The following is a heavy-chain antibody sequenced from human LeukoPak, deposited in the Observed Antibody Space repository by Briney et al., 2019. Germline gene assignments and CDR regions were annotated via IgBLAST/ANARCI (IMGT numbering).Heavy chain of an antibody. CDR1: GFTVSSYY. CDR2: VYIGGST. V-gene: IGHV3-53*01. Sequence: PGGSLRLSCAASGFTVSSYYTSWVRQAPGKGLEWVSVVYIGGSTYYADSVRGRFTISRDNSENTAFLQMNSLRAEDTAVYYCTRGDGYNFWDYWGQGTLVSVSS. D-gene: IGHD5-24*01. CDR3: TRGDGYNFWDY. J-gene: IGHJ4*02.